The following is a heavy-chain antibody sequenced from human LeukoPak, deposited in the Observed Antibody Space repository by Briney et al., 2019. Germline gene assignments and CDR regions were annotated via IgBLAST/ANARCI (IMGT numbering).Heavy chain of an antibody. V-gene: IGHV1-2*06. D-gene: IGHD3-22*01. Sequence: ASVKVSXKASGYTFTGYYMHWVRQAPGQGLEWMGRINPNSGGTNYAQKFQGRVTMTRDTSISTAYMELSRLRSDDTAVYYCARDLDDSSGYYYRPRAFDIWGQGTMVTVSS. CDR2: INPNSGGT. CDR1: GYTFTGYY. J-gene: IGHJ3*02. CDR3: ARDLDDSSGYYYRPRAFDI.